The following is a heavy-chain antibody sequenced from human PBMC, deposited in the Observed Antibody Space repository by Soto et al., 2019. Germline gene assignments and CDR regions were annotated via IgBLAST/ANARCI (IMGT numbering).Heavy chain of an antibody. CDR3: AREDSFDPFHH. CDR2: ISSDGSNT. CDR1: GFTFSRYW. J-gene: IGHJ1*01. D-gene: IGHD2-21*01. Sequence: PGWSLRLSCVASGFTFSRYWMNWVRQAPGKGLVWVSRISSDGSNTTYADSVKGRFTISRDHAMNTLYLQMNSLRVEDTAVYHCAREDSFDPFHHWGQGTLVTVSS. V-gene: IGHV3-74*01.